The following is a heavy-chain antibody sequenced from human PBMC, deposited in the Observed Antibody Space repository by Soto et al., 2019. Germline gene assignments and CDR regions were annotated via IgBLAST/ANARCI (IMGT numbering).Heavy chain of an antibody. V-gene: IGHV3-21*01. Sequence: GSLKISGAASVFSFSSDSMNWVRQGPGKGPEWVSSISSTSSYIYYADSVKGRFTISRDNAKNSLYLQMNSLRAENTAVYYCARDSPSVVVITSFDYWGQGTLVTVS. CDR2: ISSTSSYI. D-gene: IGHD3-22*01. CDR1: VFSFSSDS. J-gene: IGHJ4*02. CDR3: ARDSPSVVVITSFDY.